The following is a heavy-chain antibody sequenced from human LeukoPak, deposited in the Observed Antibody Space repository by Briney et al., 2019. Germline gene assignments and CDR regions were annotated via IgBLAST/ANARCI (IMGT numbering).Heavy chain of an antibody. Sequence: SQTLSLTCTVSGGSISSGSYYWSWIRQPAGKGLEWIGRIYTSGSTNYNPSLKSRVTISVDTSKNQFSLKLSSVTAADTAVYYCARAPARVEPYLPNDAFDIWGQGTMVTVSS. V-gene: IGHV4-61*02. CDR1: GGSISSGSYY. D-gene: IGHD1-1*01. J-gene: IGHJ3*02. CDR2: IYTSGST. CDR3: ARAPARVEPYLPNDAFDI.